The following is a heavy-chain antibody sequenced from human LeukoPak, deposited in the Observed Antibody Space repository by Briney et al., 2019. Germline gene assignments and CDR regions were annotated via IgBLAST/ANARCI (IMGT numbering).Heavy chain of an antibody. CDR1: GYTFPGYY. CDR2: INPKSGGT. Sequence: SVKVSCKASGYTFPGYYIHWVRQAPGQGLEWMGWINPKSGGTNYAQKFQGGVTVTRDTSTSTAYMELSRLRSDDTAVYYCARAYYGSGSEDYWGQGTLVTVSS. J-gene: IGHJ4*02. D-gene: IGHD3-10*01. V-gene: IGHV1-2*02. CDR3: ARAYYGSGSEDY.